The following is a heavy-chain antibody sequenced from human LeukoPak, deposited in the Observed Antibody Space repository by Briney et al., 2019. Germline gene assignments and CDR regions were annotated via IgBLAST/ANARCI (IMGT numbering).Heavy chain of an antibody. D-gene: IGHD5-12*01. CDR2: IWYDGSNK. V-gene: IGHV3-33*08. J-gene: IGHJ4*02. CDR3: ATAGYGSIFYFDY. CDR1: GFTFSGYE. Sequence: GGSLRLSCAGSGFTFSGYEMNWVRQAPGKGLEWVALIWYDGSNKYYADSVKGRFTISRDNSKNTLYLQMSSTRHKYTAVYFCATAGYGSIFYFDYWGQGTLVTVSS.